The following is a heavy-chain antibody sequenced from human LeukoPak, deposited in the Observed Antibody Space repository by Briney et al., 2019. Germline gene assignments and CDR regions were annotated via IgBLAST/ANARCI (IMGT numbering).Heavy chain of an antibody. CDR1: GLTFSSYE. J-gene: IGHJ4*02. CDR3: AAASGGWYRYYFDS. Sequence: GGSLRLSCAASGLTFSSYEMNWVRQPPGKGLEWLSYISSSSNMIFYAESVKGRFTISRDNAKNSLYLQMNSLRAEDTAIYYCAAASGGWYRYYFDSWGQGTLVTVSS. V-gene: IGHV3-48*03. CDR2: ISSSSNMI. D-gene: IGHD6-13*01.